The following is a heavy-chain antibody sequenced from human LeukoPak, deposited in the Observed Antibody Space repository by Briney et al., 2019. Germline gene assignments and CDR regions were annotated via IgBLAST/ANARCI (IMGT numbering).Heavy chain of an antibody. J-gene: IGHJ4*02. CDR1: GGSFSGYY. CDR3: ARDSSGLGISADY. D-gene: IGHD7-27*01. V-gene: IGHV4-34*01. Sequence: SETLSLTCAVYGGSFSGYYWSWIRQPPGKGLEWIGEINHSGSTNYNPSLKSRVTISVDTSKNQFSLKLSSVTAADTAVYYCARDSSGLGISADYWGQGTLVTVSS. CDR2: INHSGST.